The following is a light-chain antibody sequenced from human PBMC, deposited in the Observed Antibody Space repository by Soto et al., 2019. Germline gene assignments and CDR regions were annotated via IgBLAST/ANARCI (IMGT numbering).Light chain of an antibody. CDR3: QHYNYWPPKT. CDR2: GAY. CDR1: QSVGNN. J-gene: IGKJ1*01. Sequence: EIVMTQPPATLSVSPGERTTLSCRASQSVGNNLAWYQQKPGQAPRLLIYGAYTRATGIPARFSGSGSGTDFTLTISSLQSEDFAVYYCQHYNYWPPKTFGQGTKWIS. V-gene: IGKV3-15*01.